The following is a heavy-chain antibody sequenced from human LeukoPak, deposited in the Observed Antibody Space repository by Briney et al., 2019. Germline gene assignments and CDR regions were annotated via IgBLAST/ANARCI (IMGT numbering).Heavy chain of an antibody. CDR2: MNPNSGRT. V-gene: IGHV1-8*03. Sequence: AASVKVSCKASGGTFSSYAISWVRQAPGQGLEWMGWMNPNSGRTGYSQKFQGRTTITRNTSISTAYMELSSLRSEDTAVYYCTRETPSRYFDYWGQGTLVTVSS. CDR1: GGTFSSYA. D-gene: IGHD4-23*01. CDR3: TRETPSRYFDY. J-gene: IGHJ4*02.